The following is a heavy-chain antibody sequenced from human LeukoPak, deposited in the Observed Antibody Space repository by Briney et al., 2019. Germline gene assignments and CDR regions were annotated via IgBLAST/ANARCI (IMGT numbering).Heavy chain of an antibody. V-gene: IGHV1-69*13. Sequence: SVKVSCKASGDTFSTYAITWVRQAPGQGLEWMGGIIPIFGKANYAQKFQGRVTITADESTSTAYMELSSLRSEDTAVYYCARGGRGHDYCDYWGQGTQVTVSA. D-gene: IGHD5-12*01. J-gene: IGHJ4*02. CDR1: GDTFSTYA. CDR2: IIPIFGKA. CDR3: ARGGRGHDYCDY.